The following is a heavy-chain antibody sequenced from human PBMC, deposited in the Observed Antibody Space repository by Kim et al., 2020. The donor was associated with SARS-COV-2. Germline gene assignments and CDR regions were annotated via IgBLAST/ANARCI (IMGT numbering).Heavy chain of an antibody. J-gene: IGHJ4*02. V-gene: IGHV3-74*01. D-gene: IGHD1-26*01. CDR3: ARGQGATLY. CDR2: SST. Sequence: SSTSYADSVKGRFTISRDNAKNTLYLQMNSLRAEDTAVYYCARGQGATLYWGQGTLVTVSS.